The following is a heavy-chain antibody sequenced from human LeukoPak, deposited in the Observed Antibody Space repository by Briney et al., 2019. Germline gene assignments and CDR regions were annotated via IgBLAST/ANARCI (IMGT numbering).Heavy chain of an antibody. D-gene: IGHD6-19*01. Sequence: GSLRLSCAASGFPFNTYVMSWVRPAPGKGLELVSAFSCSGGSKHHPDSVKGRFNISRDNSKNTLYLQMSSLRAEDTAVYYCARVGRPVLANYFDYGGEGTLVTVS. V-gene: IGHV3-23*01. J-gene: IGHJ4*02. CDR2: FSCSGGSK. CDR1: GFPFNTYV. CDR3: ARVGRPVLANYFDY.